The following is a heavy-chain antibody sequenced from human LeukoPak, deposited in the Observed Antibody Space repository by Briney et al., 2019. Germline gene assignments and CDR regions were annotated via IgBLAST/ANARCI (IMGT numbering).Heavy chain of an antibody. CDR2: ISGSGGST. CDR1: GFTFSSYA. D-gene: IGHD2-15*01. Sequence: GGSLRLSCAASGFTFSSYAMSWVRQAPGKGLEWVSAISGSGGSTYYADSVKGRFTISRDNSKNTLYLQMNSLRAEDTAVYYCAKGLSGGKRAVGAFDIWGQGTMVTVSS. CDR3: AKGLSGGKRAVGAFDI. J-gene: IGHJ3*02. V-gene: IGHV3-23*01.